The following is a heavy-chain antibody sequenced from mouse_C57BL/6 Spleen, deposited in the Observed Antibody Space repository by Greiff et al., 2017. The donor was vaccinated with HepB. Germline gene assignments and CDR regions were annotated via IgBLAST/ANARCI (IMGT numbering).Heavy chain of an antibody. CDR1: GYSITSGYY. CDR3: ARDDYYVSSYYFDY. J-gene: IGHJ2*01. Sequence: VQLKESGPGLVKPSQSLSLTCSVTGYSITSGYYWNWIRQFPGNKLEWMGYISYDGSNNYNPSLKNRISITRDTSKNQFFLKLNSVTTEDTATYYCARDDYYVSSYYFDYWGQGTTLTVSS. CDR2: ISYDGSN. V-gene: IGHV3-6*01. D-gene: IGHD1-1*01.